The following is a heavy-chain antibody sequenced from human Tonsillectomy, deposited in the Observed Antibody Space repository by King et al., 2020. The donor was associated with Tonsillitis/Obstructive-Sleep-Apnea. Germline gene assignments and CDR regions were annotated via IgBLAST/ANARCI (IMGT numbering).Heavy chain of an antibody. D-gene: IGHD3-22*01. CDR2: IYTGGST. CDR1: DDSFSSYC. CDR3: ARASPYDNSAYYYVVFDY. V-gene: IGHV4-4*07. J-gene: IGHJ4*02. Sequence: VQLQESGPGLVKPSETLSLTCSVSDDSFSSYCWSWIRQPAGKGLEWIGHIYTGGSTDYNPSLRGRVTMTVDTSRRQFSLKLTSVTAADTAVYYCARASPYDNSAYYYVVFDYWGQGTLVTVSS.